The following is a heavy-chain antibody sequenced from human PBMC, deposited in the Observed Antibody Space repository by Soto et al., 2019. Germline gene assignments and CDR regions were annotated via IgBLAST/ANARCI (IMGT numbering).Heavy chain of an antibody. J-gene: IGHJ3*02. D-gene: IGHD6-19*01. Sequence: GASVKVSCKVSGYTLTELSMHWVRQAPGKGLEWMGGFDPEDGETIYAQKFQGRVTMTEDTSTDTAYMELSSLRSEDTAVYYCATDSEGGRVWLPLAFDIWGQGTMVTVSS. CDR2: FDPEDGET. CDR1: GYTLTELS. V-gene: IGHV1-24*01. CDR3: ATDSEGGRVWLPLAFDI.